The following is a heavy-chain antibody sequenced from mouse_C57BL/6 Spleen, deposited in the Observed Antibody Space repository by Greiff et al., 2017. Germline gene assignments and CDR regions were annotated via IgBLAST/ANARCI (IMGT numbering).Heavy chain of an antibody. V-gene: IGHV1-42*01. CDR3: ARSGDYDDDY. J-gene: IGHJ2*01. CDR2: INPSTGGT. Sequence: EVQLQQSGPELVKPGASVKISCKASGYSFTGYYMNWVKQSPEKSLEWIGEINPSTGGTTYNQKFKAKATLTVDKSSSTAYMQLKSLTSEDSAVYYYARSGDYDDDYWGQGTTLTVSS. CDR1: GYSFTGYY. D-gene: IGHD2-4*01.